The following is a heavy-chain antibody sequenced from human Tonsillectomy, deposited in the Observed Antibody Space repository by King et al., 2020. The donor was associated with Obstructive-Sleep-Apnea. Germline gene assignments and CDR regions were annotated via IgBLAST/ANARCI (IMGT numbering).Heavy chain of an antibody. CDR1: GFTFSSYA. Sequence: QLVQSGGGVVQPGRSLRLSCAASGFTFSSYAMHWVRQAPGKGLVWVAVISYDGSNKYYADSVKGRFTISRDNSKYTLYLQMNSLRAEDTAVYYCAREDYSMYYYGMDVWGQGTTVTVSS. D-gene: IGHD2-21*01. CDR3: AREDYSMYYYGMDV. V-gene: IGHV3-30*04. CDR2: ISYDGSNK. J-gene: IGHJ6*02.